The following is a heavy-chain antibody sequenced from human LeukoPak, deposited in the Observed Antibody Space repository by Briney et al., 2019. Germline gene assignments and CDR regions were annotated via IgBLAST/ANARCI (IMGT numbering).Heavy chain of an antibody. V-gene: IGHV3-48*02. CDR2: ISTSSSTI. CDR3: ARGGEGLVLVPPHFDY. CDR1: VFTFSSYS. J-gene: IGHJ4*02. D-gene: IGHD2-2*01. Sequence: GGSMRLSCAASVFTFSSYSINWVRHAPWKGLEWVSCISTSSSTIYYADSVKGRFTISTDNAKNSLSLQMSSLRDEDTAVYYCARGGEGLVLVPPHFDYWGQGTLVTVSS.